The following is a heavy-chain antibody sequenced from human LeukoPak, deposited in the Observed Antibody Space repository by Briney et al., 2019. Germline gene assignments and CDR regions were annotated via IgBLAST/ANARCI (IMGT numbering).Heavy chain of an antibody. Sequence: GGSLRLSCVASGFSFSRNAMNWLRQPPGKGLEWVSGVGGSNTDTSYADSVKGRFTISRDNSQNTVSLVMNNLRAEDTAIYYCAAHDTMVGISWGQGTLVTVSS. V-gene: IGHV3-23*01. D-gene: IGHD1-26*01. J-gene: IGHJ4*02. CDR2: VGGSNTDT. CDR3: AAHDTMVGIS. CDR1: GFSFSRNA.